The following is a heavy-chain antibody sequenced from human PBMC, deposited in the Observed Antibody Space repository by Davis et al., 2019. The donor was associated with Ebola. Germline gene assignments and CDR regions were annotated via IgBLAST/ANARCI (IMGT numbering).Heavy chain of an antibody. CDR3: SARGGYYTQDFDY. Sequence: ASVKVSCKASGYTFTAYFIHWVRQAPGQGLEWMGWSNPNSGGTNYAQKFQGRVTMTRDTSINTAYMELTRLKSDDTAVYYCSARGGYYTQDFDYWGQGSLVTVSS. V-gene: IGHV1-2*02. J-gene: IGHJ4*02. CDR1: GYTFTAYF. CDR2: SNPNSGGT. D-gene: IGHD3-3*01.